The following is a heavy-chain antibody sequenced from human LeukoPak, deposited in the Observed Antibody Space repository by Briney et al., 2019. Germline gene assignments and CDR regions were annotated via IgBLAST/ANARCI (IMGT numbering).Heavy chain of an antibody. J-gene: IGHJ5*02. D-gene: IGHD3-10*01. CDR3: AKDLVLWFGEKP. Sequence: GRSLRLSCAASGFNFSSYGMHWVRQAPGKGLEWVAVISYDGSNKYYADSVKGRFTISRDNSKNTLYLQMNSLRAEDTAVYYCAKDLVLWFGEKPWGQGTLVTVSS. CDR2: ISYDGSNK. V-gene: IGHV3-30*18. CDR1: GFNFSSYG.